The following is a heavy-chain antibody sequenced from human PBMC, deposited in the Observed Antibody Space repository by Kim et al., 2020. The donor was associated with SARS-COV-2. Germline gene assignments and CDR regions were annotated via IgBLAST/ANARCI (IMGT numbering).Heavy chain of an antibody. Sequence: GGSLRLSCAASGFTVSSTYMNWVRRAPGKGLEWASLIYSGGSTYYADSVKGRFTISRDNSKNTLYLQMNSLRAEDTAVYYCAREQNYWGQGTLVTVSS. CDR1: GFTVSSTY. J-gene: IGHJ4*02. CDR2: IYSGGST. CDR3: AREQNY. V-gene: IGHV3-53*01.